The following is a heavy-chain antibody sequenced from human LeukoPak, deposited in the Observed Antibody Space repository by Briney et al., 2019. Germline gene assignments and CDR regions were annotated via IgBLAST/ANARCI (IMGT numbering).Heavy chain of an antibody. CDR1: GFTFSSYG. Sequence: GGSLRLSCAASGFTFSSYGMNWVRQAQGKGLEWVSSISSSSSYIYYADSVKGRFTISRDNAKNSLYLQMNSLRAEDTAVYYCARQSGSNALGAFDIWGQGTMVTVSS. V-gene: IGHV3-21*01. D-gene: IGHD1-26*01. CDR2: ISSSSSYI. J-gene: IGHJ3*02. CDR3: ARQSGSNALGAFDI.